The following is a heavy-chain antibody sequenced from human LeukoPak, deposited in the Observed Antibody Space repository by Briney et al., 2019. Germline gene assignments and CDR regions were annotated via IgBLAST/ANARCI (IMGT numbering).Heavy chain of an antibody. V-gene: IGHV4-31*11. D-gene: IGHD3/OR15-3a*01. CDR3: ARAQAGLRSYPFDY. Sequence: PSETLSLTCAVYGGSFSGYYWSWIRQHPGKGLEWIGYIYYSGSTYYNPSLKSRVTISVDTSKNQFSLKLSSVTAADTAVYYCARAQAGLRSYPFDYWGQGTLVTVSS. CDR1: GGSFSGYY. CDR2: IYYSGST. J-gene: IGHJ4*02.